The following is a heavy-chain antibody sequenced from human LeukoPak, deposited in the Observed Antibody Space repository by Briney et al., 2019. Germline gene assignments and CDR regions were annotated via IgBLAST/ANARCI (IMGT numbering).Heavy chain of an antibody. CDR1: GFIFSNYY. Sequence: AGGSLRLSCAASGFIFSNYYMSWVRQAPGKGLEWVAHIKQDGSEKNYVDSVKGRFTISRDNAKNSLYLQMNSLRAEDTAVYYCARERWSLYSNDYYYYGLDVWGQGTTVTVSS. V-gene: IGHV3-7*01. CDR3: ARERWSLYSNDYYYYGLDV. D-gene: IGHD3-3*01. CDR2: IKQDGSEK. J-gene: IGHJ6*02.